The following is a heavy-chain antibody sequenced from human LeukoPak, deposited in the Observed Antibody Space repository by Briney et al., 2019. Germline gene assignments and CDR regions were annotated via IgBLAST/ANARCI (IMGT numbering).Heavy chain of an antibody. V-gene: IGHV3-30-3*01. CDR3: AREPYSNVRDYYYGMDV. CDR2: ISYDGSNK. Sequence: PGGSLRLSCAASGFTFSSYAMSWVRQAPGKGLEWVAVISYDGSNKYYADSVKGRFTISRDNSKNTLYLQMNSLRAEDTAVYYCAREPYSNVRDYYYGMDVWGQGTTVTVSS. D-gene: IGHD4-4*01. J-gene: IGHJ6*02. CDR1: GFTFSSYA.